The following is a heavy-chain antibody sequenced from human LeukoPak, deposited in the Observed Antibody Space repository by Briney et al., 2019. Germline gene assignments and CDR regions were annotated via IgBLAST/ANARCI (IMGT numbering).Heavy chain of an antibody. CDR1: GGTFSSYA. CDR2: IIPIFGTA. CDR3: ARNVWGSYRYNGGNWFDP. D-gene: IGHD3-16*02. Sequence: GASVKVSCKASGGTFSSYAISWVRQAPGQGLEWMGGIIPIFGTANYAQKFQGRVTITADKSTSTAYMELSSQRSEDTAVYYCARNVWGSYRYNGGNWFDPWGQGTLVTVSS. V-gene: IGHV1-69*06. J-gene: IGHJ5*02.